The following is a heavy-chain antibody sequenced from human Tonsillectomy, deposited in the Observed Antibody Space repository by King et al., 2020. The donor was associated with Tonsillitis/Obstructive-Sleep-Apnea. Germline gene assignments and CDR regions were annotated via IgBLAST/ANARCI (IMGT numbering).Heavy chain of an antibody. D-gene: IGHD3-3*01. CDR3: AREQFLEWLSVFCYYGRDV. V-gene: IGHV1-46*01. J-gene: IGHJ6*02. CDR2: INPSGGST. CDR1: GYTFTSYY. Sequence: VQLVESGGEVKKPGASVKVSCKASGYTFTSYYMHWGRQAPGQGLEWRGIINPSGGSTSYAQKLQGRVTMTRDTSTSTVYMELSSLRSEDTAVYYCAREQFLEWLSVFCYYGRDVGGQGPTVTVSS.